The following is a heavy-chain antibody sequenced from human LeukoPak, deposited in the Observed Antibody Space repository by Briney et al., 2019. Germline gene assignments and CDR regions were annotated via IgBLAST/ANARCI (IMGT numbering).Heavy chain of an antibody. J-gene: IGHJ6*02. CDR3: ARCDSYDSSGYYYYYGIDV. V-gene: IGHV4-59*01. Sequence: SETLSLTCTVSGGSISSYYWSWIRQPPGKGLEWIGYIYFSGSTNYNPSLKSRVTISVDTSKNQFSLKLSSVTAADTAVYYCARCDSYDSSGYYYYYGIDVWSQGTTVTVYS. D-gene: IGHD3-22*01. CDR1: GGSISSYY. CDR2: IYFSGST.